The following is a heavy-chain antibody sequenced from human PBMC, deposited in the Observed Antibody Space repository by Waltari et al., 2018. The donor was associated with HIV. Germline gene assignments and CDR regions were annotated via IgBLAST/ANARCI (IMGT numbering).Heavy chain of an antibody. D-gene: IGHD6-19*01. J-gene: IGHJ6*02. CDR3: ATDKGSVTGTLYAMDV. V-gene: IGHV3-9*01. CDR1: GFTFDDHA. Sequence: EVHVVESGRNLVQPGRSLSLSCAASGFTFDDHAIHWVRQAPGKGLEWVSGIDTNGGVIGYADSVKGRFTISRDNARNSMYLQMNSLKPEDTALYYCATDKGSVTGTLYAMDVWGQGTTVTVSS. CDR2: IDTNGGVI.